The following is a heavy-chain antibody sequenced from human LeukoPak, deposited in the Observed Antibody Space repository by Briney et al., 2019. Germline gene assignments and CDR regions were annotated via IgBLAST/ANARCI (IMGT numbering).Heavy chain of an antibody. D-gene: IGHD3-3*01. CDR3: ARRTIFGVAPFDY. CDR1: GGSISSGGYY. Sequence: SETLSLTCTVSGGSISSGGYYWSWIRQHPGKGLEWLGYIYYSGSTYYNPSLKSRVTISVDTSKNQFSLKLSSVTAADTAVYYCARRTIFGVAPFDYWGQGTLVTVSS. V-gene: IGHV4-31*03. J-gene: IGHJ4*02. CDR2: IYYSGST.